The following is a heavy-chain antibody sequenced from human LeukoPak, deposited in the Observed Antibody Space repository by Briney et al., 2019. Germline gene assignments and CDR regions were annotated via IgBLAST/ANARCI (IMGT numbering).Heavy chain of an antibody. CDR1: GGTFSSYA. Sequence: SVKVSCKASGGTFSSYAISWVRQAPGQGLEWMGGIIPIFGTANYAQKFQGRVTITADESTSTAYMELSSLRSEDTAVYYCARGGGSGIDYHYYGMDVWGKGTTVTVSS. V-gene: IGHV1-69*13. CDR2: IIPIFGTA. J-gene: IGHJ6*04. CDR3: ARGGGSGIDYHYYGMDV. D-gene: IGHD3-10*01.